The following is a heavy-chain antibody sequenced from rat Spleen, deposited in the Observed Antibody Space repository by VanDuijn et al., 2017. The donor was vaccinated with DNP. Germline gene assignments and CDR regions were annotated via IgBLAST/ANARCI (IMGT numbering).Heavy chain of an antibody. V-gene: IGHV5S13*01. CDR3: ASNNYFDY. J-gene: IGHJ2*01. CDR1: GFTFSDYY. Sequence: EVQLVESGGGLVQPGRSLKLSCAASGFTFSDYYMAWVRQTPTKGLEWVASISPSGGSTYYRDSVKGRFTISRDNAKNTQYLQMDSLRSEDTATYYCASNNYFDYWGQGVMVTVSS. CDR2: ISPSGGST.